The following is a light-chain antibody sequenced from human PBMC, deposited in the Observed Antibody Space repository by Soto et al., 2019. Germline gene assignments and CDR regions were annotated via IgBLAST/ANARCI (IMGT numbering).Light chain of an antibody. CDR1: SRDVGDYKY. V-gene: IGLV2-14*01. Sequence: QSALTQPASVSGSPGQSITISCTGTSRDVGDYKYVSWYQKHPGKAPKALIYEVSNRPSGVSNRFSGSKSGNTASLTISGLQAEDEADYYCSSYTTSNTLVFGPGTKLTVL. J-gene: IGLJ1*01. CDR2: EVS. CDR3: SSYTTSNTLV.